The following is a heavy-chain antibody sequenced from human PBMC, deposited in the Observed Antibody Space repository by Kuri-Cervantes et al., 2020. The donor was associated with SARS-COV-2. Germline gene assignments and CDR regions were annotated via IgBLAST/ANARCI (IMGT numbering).Heavy chain of an antibody. CDR3: ARDLRYDDSGYYYPLTD. D-gene: IGHD3-22*01. Sequence: SETLSLTCTVSGGSISSSSYYWGWIRQPPGKGLEWIGSIYYSGSTNYNPSLKSRVTISVDTSKNQFSLKLTSVTAADTAMNYCARDLRYDDSGYYYPLTDWGQGTRVTVSS. J-gene: IGHJ4*02. CDR2: IYYSGST. CDR1: GGSISSSSYY. V-gene: IGHV4-39*07.